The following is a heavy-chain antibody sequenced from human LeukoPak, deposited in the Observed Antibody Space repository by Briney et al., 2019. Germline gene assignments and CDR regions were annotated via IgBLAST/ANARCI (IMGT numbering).Heavy chain of an antibody. CDR3: AKDQSRSGWYYFDY. J-gene: IGHJ4*02. CDR2: ISGTGGSI. CDR1: GFTFSSYA. Sequence: GGSLRLSCAVSGFTFSSYAMSWVRQAPGEVLEWVSGISGTGGSISYGDSVKGRFTISRDNSKNTLYLQMNSLRAEDTAVYYCAKDQSRSGWYYFDYWGQGILDTVSS. V-gene: IGHV3-23*01. D-gene: IGHD6-19*01.